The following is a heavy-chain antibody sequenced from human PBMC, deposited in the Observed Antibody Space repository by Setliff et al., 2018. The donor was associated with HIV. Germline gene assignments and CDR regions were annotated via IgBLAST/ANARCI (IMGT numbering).Heavy chain of an antibody. Sequence: PSETLSLTCTVSGGSISSSSYYWGWIRQPPGKGLEWIGSIYYSGSGYYNPSLKSRGTISVDTSKNQFSLKLSSVIAADTAVYYCARERDSSGYQFDPWGQGTLVTVSS. CDR3: ARERDSSGYQFDP. V-gene: IGHV4-39*02. CDR2: IYYSGSG. CDR1: GGSISSSSYY. J-gene: IGHJ5*02. D-gene: IGHD3-22*01.